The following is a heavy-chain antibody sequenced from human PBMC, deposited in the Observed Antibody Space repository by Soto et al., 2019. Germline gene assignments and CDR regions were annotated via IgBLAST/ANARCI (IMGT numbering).Heavy chain of an antibody. CDR3: AYGSGSFRNPDY. D-gene: IGHD3-10*01. CDR1: GFTFSNYC. J-gene: IGHJ4*02. CDR2: IWYDGSNK. Sequence: GGSLRLSCAASGFTFSNYCMHWVRQAPGKGLEWVAIIWYDGSNKYYADSVRGRFTISRDNSKNTVDLQMNSLRADDTAVYYCAYGSGSFRNPDYWGQGTLVTVSS. V-gene: IGHV3-33*01.